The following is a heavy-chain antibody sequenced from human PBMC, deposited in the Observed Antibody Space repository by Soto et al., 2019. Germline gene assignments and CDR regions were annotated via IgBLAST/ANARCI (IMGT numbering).Heavy chain of an antibody. D-gene: IGHD5-18*01. CDR3: AREVSHGYVLRGMDV. J-gene: IGHJ6*02. V-gene: IGHV3-74*01. CDR2: INSDGSSI. CDR1: KFTITSYW. Sequence: EVQLVESGGGLVQPGGSVRLSCAASKFTITSYWMHWVRQAPGKGLVWVSRINSDGSSISYADAVKGRFTISRDNAKNTLYRQMNSLRVEDTAVYYCAREVSHGYVLRGMDVWGQGTTDTVFS.